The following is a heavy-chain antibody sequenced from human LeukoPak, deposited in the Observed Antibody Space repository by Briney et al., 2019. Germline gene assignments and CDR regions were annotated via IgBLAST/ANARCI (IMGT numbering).Heavy chain of an antibody. Sequence: SETLSLTCTVSSGSISSSSYYWSWIRQPPGKGLEWIGYIYYSGSTYYNPSLKSRVSISVDTSKNQFSLKLSSVTAADTAVYYCARDRYDSYPMDVWGQGTTVTVSS. J-gene: IGHJ6*02. V-gene: IGHV4-31*03. CDR3: ARDRYDSYPMDV. D-gene: IGHD3-3*01. CDR1: SGSISSSSYY. CDR2: IYYSGST.